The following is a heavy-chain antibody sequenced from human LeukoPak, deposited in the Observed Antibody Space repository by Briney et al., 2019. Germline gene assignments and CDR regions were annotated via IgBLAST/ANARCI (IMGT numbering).Heavy chain of an antibody. CDR2: LYYSESA. J-gene: IGHJ4*02. CDR3: ARTSGPRAYGSGTYYKGPFDN. CDR1: GGSFSSYNYY. V-gene: IGHV4-39*01. D-gene: IGHD3-10*01. Sequence: PSETLSLTCTVSGGSFSSYNYYWGWIRQPPGKGLEWIGSLYYSESAHFNPSLKSRVIVSADTSKNQFSLKLSSVTAADTAVYYCARTSGPRAYGSGTYYKGPFDNWGQGALVTVSS.